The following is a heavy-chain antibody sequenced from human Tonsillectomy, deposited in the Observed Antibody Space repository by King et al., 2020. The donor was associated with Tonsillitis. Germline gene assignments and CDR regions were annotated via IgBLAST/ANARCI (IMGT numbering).Heavy chain of an antibody. V-gene: IGHV3-30*02. CDR1: GFIFSTYG. J-gene: IGHJ4*02. Sequence: QLVQSGGGVVQPGGSLRLSCVASGFIFSTYGMHWVRQAPGKGLEWVTFIHYDGSNEYYADSVKGRFTISRDNSKNTLYLQMNSLRAEDTAVYYCAKDRAAGLIDYWGQGTLVTVSS. CDR3: AKDRAAGLIDY. D-gene: IGHD6-13*01. CDR2: IHYDGSNE.